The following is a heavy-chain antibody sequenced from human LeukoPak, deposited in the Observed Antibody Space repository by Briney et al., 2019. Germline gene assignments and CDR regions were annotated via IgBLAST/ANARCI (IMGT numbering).Heavy chain of an antibody. D-gene: IGHD1-26*01. CDR1: GFTFSSYA. V-gene: IGHV3-23*01. CDR3: ANKATTSRSYPFDY. J-gene: IGHJ4*02. Sequence: GGSLRLSSAASGFTFSSYAMSWVRQAPGKGLEWVSTLSGSGDSTNYADSVKGRFTISRDNSKNTLYLQMNSLRADDTAVYYCANKATTSRSYPFDYWGQGTLVTVSS. CDR2: LSGSGDST.